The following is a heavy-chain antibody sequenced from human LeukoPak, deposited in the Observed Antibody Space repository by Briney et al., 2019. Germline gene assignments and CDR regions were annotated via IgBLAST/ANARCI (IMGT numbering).Heavy chain of an antibody. J-gene: IGHJ1*01. CDR2: INHSGST. CDR1: GGSFSGYY. CDR3: ATEGIAAAE. V-gene: IGHV4-34*01. Sequence: SETLSLTCAVYGGSFSGYYWSWIRQPPGKGLEWIGEINHSGSTNYNPSLKSRVTISVDTSKNQFSLKLSSVTAADTAVYYCATEGIAAAEWGQGPLVTVSS. D-gene: IGHD6-13*01.